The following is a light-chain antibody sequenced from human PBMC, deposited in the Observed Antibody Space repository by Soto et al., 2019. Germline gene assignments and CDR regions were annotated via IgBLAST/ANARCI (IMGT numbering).Light chain of an antibody. J-gene: IGKJ2*01. CDR1: QSVNNY. V-gene: IGKV3-11*01. Sequence: EIVLTQSPATLSLSPGERATLSCRASQSVNNYLAWYQQKPGQAPRLLIYDASNRATGIPARFSGSGSGTDCPHTTTSLEPEDFEVYSCHQRTPWPPGMYTFGQGTKLEIK. CDR3: HQRTPWPPGMYT. CDR2: DAS.